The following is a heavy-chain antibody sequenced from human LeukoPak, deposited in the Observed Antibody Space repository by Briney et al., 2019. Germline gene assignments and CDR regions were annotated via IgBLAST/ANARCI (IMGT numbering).Heavy chain of an antibody. V-gene: IGHV4-34*01. CDR2: INHSEST. CDR1: GGSFSGYY. CDR3: ARPRPYCSSTSCYFDY. J-gene: IGHJ4*02. Sequence: SETLSLTCAVYGGSFSGYYWSWIRQPPGKGLEWIGEINHSESTNYNPSLKSRVTISVDTSKNQFSLKLSSVTAADTAVYYCARPRPYCSSTSCYFDYWGQGTLVTVSS. D-gene: IGHD2-2*01.